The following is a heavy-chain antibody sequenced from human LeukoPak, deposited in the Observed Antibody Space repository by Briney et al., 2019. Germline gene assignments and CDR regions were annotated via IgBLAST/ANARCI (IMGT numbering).Heavy chain of an antibody. D-gene: IGHD2-15*01. Sequence: PGGSLRLSCAASGFTFSSYWMSWVRQAPGKGLEWVANIKQDGSEKYYVDSVKGRFTISRDNAKNSLYLQMNSLRAEDTAVYYCARDYTPIQDHYYYGMDVWGQGTTVTVSS. CDR3: ARDYTPIQDHYYYGMDV. V-gene: IGHV3-7*01. CDR2: IKQDGSEK. CDR1: GFTFSSYW. J-gene: IGHJ6*02.